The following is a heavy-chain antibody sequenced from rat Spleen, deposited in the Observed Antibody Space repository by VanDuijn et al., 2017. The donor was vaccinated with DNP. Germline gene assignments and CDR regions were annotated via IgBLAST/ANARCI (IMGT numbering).Heavy chain of an antibody. CDR1: GFTFSNYW. CDR3: AREQHYHFDY. Sequence: EVQLVETGGGLVQPGRSLKLSCVASGFTFSNYWMYWIRQAPGKGLEWVASITSSGGSTYYPDSVKGRFTISRDNAKNTLYLQMNSLRSEDTATYYCAREQHYHFDYWGQGVMVTVSS. J-gene: IGHJ2*01. CDR2: ITSSGGST. V-gene: IGHV5-58*01. D-gene: IGHD1-4*01.